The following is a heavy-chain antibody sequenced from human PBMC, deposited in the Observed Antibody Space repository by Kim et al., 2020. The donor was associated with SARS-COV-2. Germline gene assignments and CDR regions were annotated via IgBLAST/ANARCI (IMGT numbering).Heavy chain of an antibody. CDR1: GGSISSYY. Sequence: SETLSLTCTVSGGSISSYYWSWIRQPPGKGLEWIGYIYYSGSTNYNPSLKSRVTISVDTSKNQFSLKLSSVTAADTAVYHCARARRGVGATDGWGQGTLVTVSS. V-gene: IGHV4-59*01. CDR2: IYYSGST. CDR3: ARARRGVGATDG. J-gene: IGHJ4*02. D-gene: IGHD1-26*01.